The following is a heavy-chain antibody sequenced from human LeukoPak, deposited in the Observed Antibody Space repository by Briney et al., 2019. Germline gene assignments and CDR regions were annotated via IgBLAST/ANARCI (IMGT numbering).Heavy chain of an antibody. V-gene: IGHV4-59*01. CDR3: AGLLNRMDV. CDR2: IYYSGST. CDR1: GGSISSYY. J-gene: IGHJ6*02. Sequence: SETLSLTCTVSGGSISSYYWSWIRQPPGKGLEWIGYIYYSGSTNYNPSLKSRVTISVDTSKNQFSLKLSSVTAADTAVYYCAGLLNRMDVWGQGTTVAVSS.